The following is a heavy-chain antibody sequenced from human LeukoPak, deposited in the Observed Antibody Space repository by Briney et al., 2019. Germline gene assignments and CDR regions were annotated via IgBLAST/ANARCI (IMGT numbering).Heavy chain of an antibody. CDR1: GNSISTDYY. CDR2: IYYTGST. D-gene: IGHD2-8*01. CDR3: ARAVLATKSEHWFDS. Sequence: SETLSLTCTVSGNSISTDYYWGWIRQPPGKGLEWIGYIYYTGSTNYNSSLKSRVTISVDTSKNQFSLNLSSVTAADTAMYYCARAVLATKSEHWFDSWGQGTLVTVSS. J-gene: IGHJ5*01. V-gene: IGHV4-59*01.